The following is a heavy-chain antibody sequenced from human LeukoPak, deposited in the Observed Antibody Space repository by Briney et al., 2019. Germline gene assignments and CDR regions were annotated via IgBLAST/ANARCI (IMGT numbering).Heavy chain of an antibody. CDR2: ISYDGSNK. J-gene: IGHJ4*02. Sequence: HPGGSLRLSCAASGFTFSSYGMHWVRQAPGKGLEWVAVISYDGSNKYYADSVKGRFTISRDNSKNTLYLQMNSLRAEDTAVYYCAKVAEQYDFRDYWGQGTLVTVSS. V-gene: IGHV3-30*18. D-gene: IGHD3-3*01. CDR1: GFTFSSYG. CDR3: AKVAEQYDFRDY.